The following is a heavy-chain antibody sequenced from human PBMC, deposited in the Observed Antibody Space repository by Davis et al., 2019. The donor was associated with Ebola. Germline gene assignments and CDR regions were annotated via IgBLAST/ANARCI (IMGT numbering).Heavy chain of an antibody. V-gene: IGHV4-59*12. D-gene: IGHD2-15*01. Sequence: SETLSLTCAVYGGSFSGYYWSWIRQHPGKGLEWIGYIYYSGSTNYNPSLKSRVTISVDKSKNQFSLKLSSVTAADTAVYYRARENCSGGSCYAPFDYWGQGTLVTVSS. J-gene: IGHJ4*02. CDR3: ARENCSGGSCYAPFDY. CDR2: IYYSGST. CDR1: GGSFSGYY.